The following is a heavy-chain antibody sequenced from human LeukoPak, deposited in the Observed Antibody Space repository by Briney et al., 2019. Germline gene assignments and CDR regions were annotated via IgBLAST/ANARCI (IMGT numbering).Heavy chain of an antibody. CDR2: INPNSGGT. CDR3: ARGGSLVRGVVVRTWYFDL. J-gene: IGHJ2*01. D-gene: IGHD3-10*01. V-gene: IGHV1-2*02. Sequence: ASVKVSCKASTYTFTDYYMHWVRQAPGQGLEWMGWINPNSGGTNYAQGFQDRITMTTDTSISTAYMELSRLKSDDTAVYYCARGGSLVRGVVVRTWYFDLWGRGTLVTVSS. CDR1: TYTFTDYY.